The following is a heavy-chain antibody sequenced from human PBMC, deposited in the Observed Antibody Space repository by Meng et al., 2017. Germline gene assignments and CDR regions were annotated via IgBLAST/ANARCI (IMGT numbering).Heavy chain of an antibody. CDR2: IIPVFGKV. CDR3: ARDTPNNIVATIVGVGGDYYYAMDV. CDR1: GNTFSSYA. V-gene: IGHV1-69*06. J-gene: IGHJ6*02. D-gene: IGHD5-12*01. Sequence: SVKVSCKSSGNTFSSYAISWVRQAPGHGLEWMGGIIPVFGKVNHAQKFQGRVTISADKSTNTVYMELSRLRSDDTAIYFCARDTPNNIVATIVGVGGDYYYAMDVWGQGTTVTVSS.